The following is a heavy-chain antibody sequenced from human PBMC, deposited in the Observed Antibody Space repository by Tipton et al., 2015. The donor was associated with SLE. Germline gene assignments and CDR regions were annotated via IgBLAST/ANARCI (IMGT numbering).Heavy chain of an antibody. CDR3: ASPLPSAVSLEP. CDR2: IIPILGTT. Sequence: QSGPEVKKPGSSVKVSCKASGGTFSSYGISWVRQAPGQGLEWMGGIIPILGTTNYAQKFQGRVTITAVESTSTVYMELCSLRSGDTAVYCCASPLPSAVSLEPWGQGALVIVSS. V-gene: IGHV1-69*01. D-gene: IGHD1-1*01. CDR1: GGTFSSYG. J-gene: IGHJ1*01.